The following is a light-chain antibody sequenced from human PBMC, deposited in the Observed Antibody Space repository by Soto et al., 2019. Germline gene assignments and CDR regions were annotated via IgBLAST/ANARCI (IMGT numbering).Light chain of an antibody. V-gene: IGLV1-44*01. Sequence: QSVLTQPPSASGTPGQRVTISCSGSSSNIGSNTVNWYQQLPGTAPKLLIYSNNQRPSGGPDRCSGSKSGTSASLAISGLQSEDEGDDYCAAWDDSLNGWVFGGGTKLTVL. CDR1: SSNIGSNT. J-gene: IGLJ3*02. CDR3: AAWDDSLNGWV. CDR2: SNN.